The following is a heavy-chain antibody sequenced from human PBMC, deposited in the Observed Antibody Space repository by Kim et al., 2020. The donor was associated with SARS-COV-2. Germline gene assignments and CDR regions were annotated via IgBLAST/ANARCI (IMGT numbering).Heavy chain of an antibody. CDR2: IYSGGSST. CDR1: GFTFSSYA. D-gene: IGHD1-26*01. V-gene: IGHV3-23*03. J-gene: IGHJ4*02. Sequence: GGSLRLSCAASGFTFSSYAMSWVRQAPGKGLEWVSVIYSGGSSTYYADSVKGRFTISRDNSKNTLYLQMNRLRAEDTAVYYCAKGWEYFDYWGQGTLVTVSS. CDR3: AKGWEYFDY.